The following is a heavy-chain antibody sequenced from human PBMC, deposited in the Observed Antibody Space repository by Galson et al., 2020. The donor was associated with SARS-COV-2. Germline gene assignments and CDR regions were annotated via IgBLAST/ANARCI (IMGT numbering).Heavy chain of an antibody. CDR2: IHTGGST. Sequence: SETLSLTVSGGSISSINYYWSWIRQPAGKGLEWIGRIHTGGSTNYNPSLRSRVTISIDRSKNQFSLEMTSLTAADTAVYYCATGAVAGTGDWGQGTLVTVSS. CDR3: ATGAVAGTGD. CDR1: GGSISSINYY. J-gene: IGHJ4*02. V-gene: IGHV4-61*02. D-gene: IGHD6-19*01.